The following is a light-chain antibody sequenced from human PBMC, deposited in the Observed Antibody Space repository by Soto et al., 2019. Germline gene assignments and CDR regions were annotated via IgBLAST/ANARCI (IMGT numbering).Light chain of an antibody. V-gene: IGKV3-15*01. CDR2: DTS. CDR1: QSVNNF. CDR3: QQYKNWPPYT. J-gene: IGKJ2*01. Sequence: EVVFTPSPATLSLSPGDRATLSCRASQSVNNFLAWYQQKPGQTPRLLIYDTSTRATTIPARFSGSGSGTEFTLTISGLQSEDSAVYYCQQYKNWPPYTFGQGTKVDIK.